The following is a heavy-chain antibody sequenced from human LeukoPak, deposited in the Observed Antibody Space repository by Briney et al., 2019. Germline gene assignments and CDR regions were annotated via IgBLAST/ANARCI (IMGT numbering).Heavy chain of an antibody. D-gene: IGHD7-27*01. Sequence: GGSLRLSCAASGFTFSSYAMSWVRQAPGKGLEWVSAISGSGGSTYYVDSVKGRFTISRDNSKNTLYLQMNSLRAEDTAVYYCAKDGKSWGDYYYYYYMDVWGKGTTVTVSS. CDR3: AKDGKSWGDYYYYYYMDV. V-gene: IGHV3-23*01. J-gene: IGHJ6*03. CDR1: GFTFSSYA. CDR2: ISGSGGST.